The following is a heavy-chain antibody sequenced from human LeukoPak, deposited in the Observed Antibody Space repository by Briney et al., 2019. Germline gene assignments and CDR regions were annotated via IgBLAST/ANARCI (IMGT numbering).Heavy chain of an antibody. V-gene: IGHV3-30*04. D-gene: IGHD1-26*01. J-gene: IGHJ4*02. CDR1: GFSLRSNA. Sequence: QPGGSLRLSCAASGFSLRSNAMHWVPQAPGKGLEWVAVISHDGSKIYYADSVKGRFTFSRDTSKNTLYLQMNSLRVEDTAVYYCARVASGTYYVIDYWGQGTLVTVSS. CDR3: ARVASGTYYVIDY. CDR2: ISHDGSKI.